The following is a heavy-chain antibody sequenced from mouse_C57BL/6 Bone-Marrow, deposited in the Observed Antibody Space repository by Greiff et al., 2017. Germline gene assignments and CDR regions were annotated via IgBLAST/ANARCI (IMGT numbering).Heavy chain of an antibody. CDR2: IYPGSGST. Sequence: QVQLQQSGAELVKPGASVTMSCKASGYTFTSYWITWVKQRPGQGLEWIGDIYPGSGSTNYNEKFKSKATLTVDTSSSTAYMQLSSLTSEDSAVYYCARGDYYYGSRIFFAYWGQGTLVTVSA. CDR1: GYTFTSYW. V-gene: IGHV1-55*01. CDR3: ARGDYYYGSRIFFAY. D-gene: IGHD1-1*01. J-gene: IGHJ3*01.